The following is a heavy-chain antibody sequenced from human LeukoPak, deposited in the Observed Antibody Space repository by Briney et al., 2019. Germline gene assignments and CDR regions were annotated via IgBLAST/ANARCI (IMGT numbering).Heavy chain of an antibody. CDR1: GFTFTSSA. Sequence: ASVKVSCKASGFTFTSSAMQWVRQARGQRLEWIGWIVVGSGNTNYAQKFQERVTITRDMSTSTAYMELSSLRSKDTAVYYCAADRGGNSDLRYWGQGTLVTVSS. CDR2: IVVGSGNT. D-gene: IGHD4-23*01. V-gene: IGHV1-58*02. CDR3: AADRGGNSDLRY. J-gene: IGHJ4*02.